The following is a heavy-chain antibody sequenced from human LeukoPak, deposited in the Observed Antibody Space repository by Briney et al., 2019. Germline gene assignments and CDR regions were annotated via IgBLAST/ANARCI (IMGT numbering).Heavy chain of an antibody. V-gene: IGHV5-51*01. Sequence: GGSLQISCRGSGYPFTDYWIGWGRQMPGKGLEGMGIIHPGNSDTIYSPSFQGQVTISADKSITTAYLQWSGLKASDTAMYYCVRHIGTTGPDQWGQGTLVTVSS. CDR1: GYPFTDYW. CDR2: IHPGNSDT. J-gene: IGHJ4*02. D-gene: IGHD1-1*01. CDR3: VRHIGTTGPDQ.